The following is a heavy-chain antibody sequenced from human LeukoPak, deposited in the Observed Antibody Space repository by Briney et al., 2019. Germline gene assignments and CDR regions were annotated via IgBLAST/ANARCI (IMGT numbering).Heavy chain of an antibody. CDR3: AAGAAAGNGRSDY. J-gene: IGHJ4*02. CDR2: IVVGSGNT. Sequence: SVKVSCKASGFTFTSSAMQWVRQARGQRLEWIGWIVVGSGNTNYAQKFQERVTITRDMSTSTAYMELSSLRSEGTAVYYCAAGAAAGNGRSDYWGQGTLVTVSS. CDR1: GFTFTSSA. V-gene: IGHV1-58*02. D-gene: IGHD6-13*01.